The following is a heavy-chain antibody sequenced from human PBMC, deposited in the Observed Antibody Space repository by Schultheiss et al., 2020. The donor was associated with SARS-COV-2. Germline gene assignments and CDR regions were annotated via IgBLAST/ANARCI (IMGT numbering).Heavy chain of an antibody. J-gene: IGHJ4*02. D-gene: IGHD4-17*01. V-gene: IGHV3-23*01. CDR1: GFTFDDYA. CDR3: ARRTVTLDY. CDR2: ISGSGGST. Sequence: GGSLRLSCAASGFTFDDYAMHWVRQVPGKGLEWVSAISGSGGSTYYADSVKGRFTISRDNSKNTLYLQMNSLRAEDTAVYYCARRTVTLDYWGQGTLVTVSS.